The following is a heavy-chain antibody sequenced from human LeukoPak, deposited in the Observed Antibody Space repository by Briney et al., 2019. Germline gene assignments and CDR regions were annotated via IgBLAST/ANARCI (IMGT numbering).Heavy chain of an antibody. CDR3: AKVFSGYDETLDY. Sequence: GGPLRLSCAASGFTFSSYGMHWVRQAPGKGLEWVAFIRYDGSNKYYADSVKGRFTISRDNSKNTLYLQMNSLRAEDTAVYYCAKVFSGYDETLDYWGQGTLVTVSS. D-gene: IGHD5-12*01. V-gene: IGHV3-30*02. CDR2: IRYDGSNK. CDR1: GFTFSSYG. J-gene: IGHJ4*02.